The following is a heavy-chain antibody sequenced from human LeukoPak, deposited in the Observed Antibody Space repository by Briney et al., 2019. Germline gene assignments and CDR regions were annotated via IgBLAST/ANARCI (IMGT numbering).Heavy chain of an antibody. CDR1: GGTFSSYA. D-gene: IGHD2-15*01. V-gene: IGHV1-69*05. J-gene: IGHJ4*02. Sequence: GASVKVSCKASGGTFSSYAISWVRRAPGQGLEWMGGIIPIFGTANYAQKFQGRVTITTDESTSTAYMELSSLRSEDTAVYYCARVVRGAYCSGGSCYFDYWGQGTLVTVSS. CDR3: ARVVRGAYCSGGSCYFDY. CDR2: IIPIFGTA.